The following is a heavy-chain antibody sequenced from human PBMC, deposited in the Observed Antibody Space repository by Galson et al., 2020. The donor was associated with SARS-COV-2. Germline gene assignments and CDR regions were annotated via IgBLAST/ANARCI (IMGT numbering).Heavy chain of an antibody. J-gene: IGHJ6*02. CDR2: ISYDGSNT. V-gene: IGHV3-30-3*01. CDR3: ARSRGGSYYYGMDV. CDR1: GFTFSSYA. D-gene: IGHD1-26*01. Sequence: GESLKIPCAASGFTFSSYAMHWVRQAPGKGLARVAVISYDGSNTYYAHPVQGRFTISRDNSKNTLYLQMNSLRAEDTAVYYCARSRGGSYYYGMDVWGQGTTVTVSS.